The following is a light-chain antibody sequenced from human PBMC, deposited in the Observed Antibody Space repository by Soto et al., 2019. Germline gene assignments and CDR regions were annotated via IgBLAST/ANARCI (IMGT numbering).Light chain of an antibody. V-gene: IGKV1-39*01. Sequence: DIQMTQSPSSLSASVGDRVTITCRASQSVSSHLNWYQQKPGKAPELLIYAASTLHSGVPSRFSGSGSGTDFTLTISSLEPEDFATYYCQQSYSSPRFTFGPGTKVDIK. J-gene: IGKJ3*01. CDR1: QSVSSH. CDR3: QQSYSSPRFT. CDR2: AAS.